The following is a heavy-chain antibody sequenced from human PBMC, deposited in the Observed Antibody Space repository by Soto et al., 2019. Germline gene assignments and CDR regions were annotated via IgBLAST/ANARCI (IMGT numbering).Heavy chain of an antibody. CDR3: AKEPIITMIVVVHFDY. J-gene: IGHJ4*02. D-gene: IGHD3-22*01. CDR2: ISGSGGST. CDR1: GFTFSSYA. V-gene: IGHV3-23*01. Sequence: EVQLLESGGGLVQPGGSLRLSCAASGFTFSSYAMSWVRQAPGKGLEWVSAISGSGGSTYYADSVKGRFTISRDNSKNTLYLQMNSLRAEDTAVYYCAKEPIITMIVVVHFDYWGQGTLVTVSS.